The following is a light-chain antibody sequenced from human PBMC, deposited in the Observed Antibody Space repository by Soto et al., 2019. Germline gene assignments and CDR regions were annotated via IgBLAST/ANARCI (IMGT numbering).Light chain of an antibody. J-gene: IGLJ1*01. CDR3: QSYDSSLSGYV. CDR1: SSNIGAGYE. Sequence: QSVLTQPPSVSGAPGQRVTISCTGSSSNIGAGYEAHWYQQVPGTAPKLLIYENNNRPSGVPDRFSGSKSGTSASLAITGLHAEDEAEYYCQSYDSSLSGYVFGTGTKVTVL. V-gene: IGLV1-40*01. CDR2: ENN.